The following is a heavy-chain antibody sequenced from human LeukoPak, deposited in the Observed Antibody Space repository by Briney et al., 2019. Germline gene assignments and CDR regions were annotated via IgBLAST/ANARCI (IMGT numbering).Heavy chain of an antibody. CDR1: GYTFSGYY. CDR3: ARDVSRDNWFDP. V-gene: IGHV1-2*02. J-gene: IGHJ5*02. CDR2: INPNSGGT. D-gene: IGHD3-3*02. Sequence: EASVKVSCKASGYTFSGYYMHWVRQAPGQGLEWMGWINPNSGGTKYAQKFQGRVTMTRDTSISTAYMILSRLRSDDTAVYYCARDVSRDNWFDPWGQGTLVTVSS.